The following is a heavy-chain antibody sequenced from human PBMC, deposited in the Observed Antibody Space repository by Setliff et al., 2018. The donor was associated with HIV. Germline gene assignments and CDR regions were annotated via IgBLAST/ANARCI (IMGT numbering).Heavy chain of an antibody. CDR3: AHTFTDYWHFDV. V-gene: IGHV2-5*01. CDR1: GFSLSATGVG. D-gene: IGHD2-8*02. CDR2: IYWNDNK. Sequence: SGPTLVNPTQTLTLTCSFSGFSLSATGVGVAWIRQPPGKALEWLALIYWNDNKLYSPSLNRRLTITKDTSKNQVKLTMANLDPVDTATFYCAHTFTDYWHFDVWGRGTLVTVS. J-gene: IGHJ2*01.